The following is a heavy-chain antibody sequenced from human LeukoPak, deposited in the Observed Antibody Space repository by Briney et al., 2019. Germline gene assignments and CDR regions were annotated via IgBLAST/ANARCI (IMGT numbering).Heavy chain of an antibody. CDR3: ARDIVVVPGKNWFDP. V-gene: IGHV1-18*01. J-gene: IGHJ5*02. Sequence: ASVKVSCKASGYTFASYGISWVRQAPGQGFEWMGWISAYNGNTNYAQKLQGRVTMTTDTSTSTAYMELRSLRSDDTAVYYCARDIVVVPGKNWFDPWGQGTLVTVSS. CDR1: GYTFASYG. CDR2: ISAYNGNT. D-gene: IGHD2-2*01.